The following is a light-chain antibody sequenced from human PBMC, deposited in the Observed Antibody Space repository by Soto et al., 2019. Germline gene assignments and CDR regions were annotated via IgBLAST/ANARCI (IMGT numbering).Light chain of an antibody. V-gene: IGKV1-12*01. CDR1: QDISNW. CDR2: GAS. Sequence: DIQMTQSPSSVSASVGDRVTITCRASQDISNWLAWYQQKLGKAPKLLIYGASILQSGVTPRFSCSGSGTDFTLTITSLQPEDFATYYCQQGKSLTLSFGGGTKVE. CDR3: QQGKSLTLS. J-gene: IGKJ4*01.